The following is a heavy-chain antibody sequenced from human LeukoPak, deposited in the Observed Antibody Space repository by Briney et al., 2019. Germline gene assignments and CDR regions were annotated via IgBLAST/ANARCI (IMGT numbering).Heavy chain of an antibody. Sequence: PGGSLRLSCAASGFTFSSYSVNWVRQAPGKGLEWVSSISSSSSYIYYADSVKGRFTISRDNAKNSLYLQMNSLRAEDTAVYYCASYGESDILTGYYNDYWGQGTLVTVSS. D-gene: IGHD3-9*01. CDR3: ASYGESDILTGYYNDY. CDR2: ISSSSSYI. CDR1: GFTFSSYS. J-gene: IGHJ4*02. V-gene: IGHV3-21*01.